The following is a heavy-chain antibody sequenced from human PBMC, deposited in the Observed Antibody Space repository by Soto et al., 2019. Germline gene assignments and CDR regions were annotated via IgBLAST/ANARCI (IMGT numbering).Heavy chain of an antibody. J-gene: IGHJ5*02. CDR1: GGSISSGGYY. Sequence: QVQLQESGPGLVKPSQTLSLTCTVSGGSISSGGYYWSWIRQHPGKGLEWIGYIYYSGSTNYKPSTKRRVTTTVDTSKNLTSLKLGAVSAADTAVYYCARRVYPWGRGNLVTVSS. CDR3: ARRVYP. V-gene: IGHV4-31*03. CDR2: IYYSGST.